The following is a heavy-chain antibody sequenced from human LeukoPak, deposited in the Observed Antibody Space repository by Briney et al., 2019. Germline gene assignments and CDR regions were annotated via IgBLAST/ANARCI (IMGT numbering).Heavy chain of an antibody. D-gene: IGHD4-17*01. V-gene: IGHV3-30*18. CDR3: AKVTTLNPSYYYYGMDV. CDR2: ISYDGSNK. Sequence: PGGSLRLSCAASGFTFSSYGMHWVRQAPGKGLEWVAVISYDGSNKYYADSVKGRFTISRDNSKNTLYLQMNSLRAEDTAVYYCAKVTTLNPSYYYYGMDVWGQGTTVTVSS. J-gene: IGHJ6*02. CDR1: GFTFSSYG.